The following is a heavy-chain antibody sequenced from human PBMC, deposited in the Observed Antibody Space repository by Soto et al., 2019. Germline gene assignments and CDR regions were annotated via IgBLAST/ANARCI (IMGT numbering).Heavy chain of an antibody. J-gene: IGHJ4*02. CDR3: ARDRRLILDY. V-gene: IGHV3-48*02. CDR2: ISSSSSTI. CDR1: GFTVSSNY. Sequence: EVQLVETGGGLIQPGGSLRLSCAASGFTVSSNYMSWVRQAPGKGLEWVSYISSSSSTIYYADSVKGRFTISRDNAKNSLYLQMNSLRDEDTAVYYCARDRRLILDYWGQGTLVTVSS. D-gene: IGHD2-21*01.